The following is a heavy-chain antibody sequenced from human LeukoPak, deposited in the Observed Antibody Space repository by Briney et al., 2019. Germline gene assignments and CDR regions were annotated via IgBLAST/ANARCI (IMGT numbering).Heavy chain of an antibody. CDR1: GFIFSDYS. CDR3: AKATPRYYYDSSGYYYGLDY. Sequence: AGGSLRLSCAASGFIFSDYSMGWVRQAPGKGLEWVSAISGSGGSTYYADSVKGRFTISRDNSKNTLYLQMNSLRAEDTAVYYCAKATPRYYYDSSGYYYGLDYWGQGTLVTVSS. V-gene: IGHV3-23*01. J-gene: IGHJ4*02. CDR2: ISGSGGST. D-gene: IGHD3-22*01.